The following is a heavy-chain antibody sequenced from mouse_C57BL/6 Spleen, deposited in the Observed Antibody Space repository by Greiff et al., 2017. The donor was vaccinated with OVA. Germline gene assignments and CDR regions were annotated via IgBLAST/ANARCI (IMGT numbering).Heavy chain of an antibody. CDR2: ISNGGGST. Sequence: DVKLVESGGGLVQPGGSLKLSCAASGFTFSDYYMYWVRQTPEKRLEWVAYISNGGGSTYYPDTVKGRFTISRDNAKNTLYLQMSRLKSEDTAMYYCARQGYGYDSAWFAYWGQGTLVTVSA. V-gene: IGHV5-12*01. D-gene: IGHD2-2*01. J-gene: IGHJ3*01. CDR3: ARQGYGYDSAWFAY. CDR1: GFTFSDYY.